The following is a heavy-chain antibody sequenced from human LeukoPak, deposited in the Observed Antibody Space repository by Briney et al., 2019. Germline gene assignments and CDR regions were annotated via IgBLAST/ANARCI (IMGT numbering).Heavy chain of an antibody. D-gene: IGHD3-10*01. CDR3: ARAKPLPLWFGELNAYGAFDI. J-gene: IGHJ3*02. Sequence: GGSLRLSCAASGFTFSSYAMHWVRQAPGKGLEWVAVISYDGSNKYYADSVKGRFTISRDNSKNTLYLQMNSLRAEDTAVYYCARAKPLPLWFGELNAYGAFDIWGQGTMVTVSS. CDR2: ISYDGSNK. V-gene: IGHV3-30*01. CDR1: GFTFSSYA.